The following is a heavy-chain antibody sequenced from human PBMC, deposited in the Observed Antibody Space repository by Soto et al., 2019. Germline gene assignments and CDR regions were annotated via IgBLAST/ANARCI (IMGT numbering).Heavy chain of an antibody. CDR3: AKDLLTAYYDILNGAPEV. CDR1: VFTFSSYG. CDR2: TSYDGIIQ. V-gene: IGHV3-30*18. Sequence: PVGSLRLSCASSVFTFSSYGMHCVRHSPGKWLEWVAVTSYDGIIQYYVDSVKGRFTISRDNSKNTLYLQMNSLRAEDTAVYYCAKDLLTAYYDILNGAPEVWCQGTTVTVSS. J-gene: IGHJ6*02. D-gene: IGHD3-9*01.